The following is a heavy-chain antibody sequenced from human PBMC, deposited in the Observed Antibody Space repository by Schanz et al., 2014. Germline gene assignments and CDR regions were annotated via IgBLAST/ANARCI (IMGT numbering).Heavy chain of an antibody. D-gene: IGHD2-2*01. CDR3: AKDSCSSTTCYGYGMDV. Sequence: DVQLLESGGGLVQPGGSLRVSCAASGFTFNSYAMSWVRQAPGRGLEWVSGISGSGGSTYYADSVKGRFTISRDNSKNTLYLQMNSLRAEDTAVYYCAKDSCSSTTCYGYGMDVWGQGSTVTVSS. V-gene: IGHV3-23*01. CDR1: GFTFNSYA. CDR2: ISGSGGST. J-gene: IGHJ6*02.